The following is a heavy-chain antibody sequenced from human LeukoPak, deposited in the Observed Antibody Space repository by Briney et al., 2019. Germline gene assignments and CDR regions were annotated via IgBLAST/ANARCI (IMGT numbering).Heavy chain of an antibody. CDR2: IDWDDDK. Sequence: SGXALVKPTQTLTLTCTFSGFSLSTSGMRVSWIRQPPGKALEWLAHIDWDDDKFYSTSLKTRLTISKDTSKNQVVLTMTNMDPVDTATYYCARTPKAISYYFDYWGQGTLVTVSS. V-gene: IGHV2-70*04. J-gene: IGHJ4*02. CDR1: GFSLSTSGMR. CDR3: ARTPKAISYYFDY. D-gene: IGHD3-3*01.